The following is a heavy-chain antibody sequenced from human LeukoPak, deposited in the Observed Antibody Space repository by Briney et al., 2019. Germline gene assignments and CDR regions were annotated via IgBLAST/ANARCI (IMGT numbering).Heavy chain of an antibody. J-gene: IGHJ4*02. CDR2: ISAYNGNT. CDR1: GYTFTSYA. CDR3: ARMEMATAIFDY. V-gene: IGHV1-18*01. Sequence: ASVKVSCKASGYTFTSYAITWVRQAPGRGLEWMGWISAYNGNTNYAQNLQGRVTMTTDTSTSTAYTELRSLRSDDTAMYYCARMEMATAIFDYWGQGTLVTVSS. D-gene: IGHD5-24*01.